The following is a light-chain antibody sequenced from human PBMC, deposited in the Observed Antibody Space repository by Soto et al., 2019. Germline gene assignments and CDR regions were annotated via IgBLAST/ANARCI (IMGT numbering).Light chain of an antibody. CDR1: QSVSSN. V-gene: IGKV3-15*01. J-gene: IGKJ1*01. CDR3: QQYDTWHVWT. Sequence: IVQTQSPATLSVSPGEKATLSCRASQSVSSNLAWYQQKPGQAPRLLMYGASTRATAIPARFSGSGSGTEFTLNITSLQAEDIAVYYCQQYDTWHVWTFGQGTKVEI. CDR2: GAS.